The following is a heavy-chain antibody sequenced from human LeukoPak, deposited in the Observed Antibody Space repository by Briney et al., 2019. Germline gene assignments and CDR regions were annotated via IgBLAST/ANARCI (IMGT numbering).Heavy chain of an antibody. V-gene: IGHV3-23*01. CDR3: VREGVAYGSGSYVQP. Sequence: GGSLRLSCAASGFTFNNYAMSWVRQAPGKGLEWVSAISGSGGTTYYADSVKGRFTFSRDNSKNTLYLQMNSLRAEDTAVYYCVREGVAYGSGSYVQPWGPGTLVTVSS. CDR2: ISGSGGTT. J-gene: IGHJ1*01. D-gene: IGHD3-10*01. CDR1: GFTFNNYA.